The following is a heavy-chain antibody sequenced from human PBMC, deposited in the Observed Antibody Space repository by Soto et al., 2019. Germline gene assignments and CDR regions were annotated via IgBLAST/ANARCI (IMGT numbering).Heavy chain of an antibody. D-gene: IGHD3-22*01. V-gene: IGHV4-4*02. CDR1: GGSISSSNW. CDR2: IYHSGST. J-gene: IGHJ4*02. Sequence: SETLSLTCAVSGGSISSSNWWSWVRQPQGKGLEWIGEIYHSGSTNYNTSLKSRVTISVDKSKNQFSLKLSSVTAADTAVYYCAEGRRVNYYDSSGYYWRWGQGTLVTVSS. CDR3: AEGRRVNYYDSSGYYWR.